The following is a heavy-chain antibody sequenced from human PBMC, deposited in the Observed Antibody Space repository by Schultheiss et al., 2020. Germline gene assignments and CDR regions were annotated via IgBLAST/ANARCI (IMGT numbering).Heavy chain of an antibody. J-gene: IGHJ4*02. V-gene: IGHV4-30-4*01. CDR2: IYYSGST. CDR1: GGSISSGDYY. CDR3: ARELRAFNPQVDY. D-gene: IGHD4-17*01. Sequence: LRLSCTVSGGSISSGDYYWSWIRQPPGKGLEWIGYIYYSGSTYYNPSLKSRVTISVDTSKNQFSLKLSSVTAADTAVYYCARELRAFNPQVDYWGQGTLVTVSS.